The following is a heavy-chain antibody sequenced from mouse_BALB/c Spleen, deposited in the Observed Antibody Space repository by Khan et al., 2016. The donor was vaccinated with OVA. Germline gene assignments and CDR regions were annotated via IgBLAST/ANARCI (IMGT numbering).Heavy chain of an antibody. CDR2: INTHSGVP. Sequence: QIQLVQSGPELKKPGETVRISCKASGYTFTTAGVQWVQKMPGKGLKWIGWINTHSGVPKYAEDFKGRFAFSLETSASTVYLQITNLKNEDTATYFCARGGAAYYRNDGGAMDYWGQGTSVTGSS. CDR3: ARGGAAYYRNDGGAMDY. J-gene: IGHJ4*01. V-gene: IGHV9-4*02. CDR1: GYTFTTAG. D-gene: IGHD2-14*01.